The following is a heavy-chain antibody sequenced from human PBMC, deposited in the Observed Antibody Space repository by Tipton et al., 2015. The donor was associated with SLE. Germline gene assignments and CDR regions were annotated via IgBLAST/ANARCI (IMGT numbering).Heavy chain of an antibody. D-gene: IGHD5-12*01. V-gene: IGHV1-46*01. J-gene: IGHJ4*02. CDR3: ARDKKGADIVATRSHFYY. CDR2: INPSGGST. Sequence: QVQLVQSGAEVKKPGASVKVSCKASGYTFTNYYMHWVRQAPGQGLEWMGIINPSGGSTSYAQKFQGRVTMTRDTSTSTGYMELSSLISEESAVYYCARDKKGADIVATRSHFYYWGQGTLFTVSS. CDR1: GYTFTNYY.